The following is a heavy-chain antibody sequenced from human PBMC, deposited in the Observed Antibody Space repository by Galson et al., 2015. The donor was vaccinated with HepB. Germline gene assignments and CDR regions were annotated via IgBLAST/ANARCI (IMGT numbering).Heavy chain of an antibody. V-gene: IGHV3-73*01. CDR2: IGSKANNYAT. CDR1: GFTFSGSA. D-gene: IGHD5-12*01. CDR3: TRLGDLSGYSSC. Sequence: SLRLSCAGSGFTFSGSAIHWVRQASGKGLEWIGRIGSKANNYATAYTASVKGRFTISRDDSKNMAHLQMNRLRTEDTAVYYCTRLGDLSGYSSCWGQGTLVTVSS. J-gene: IGHJ4*02.